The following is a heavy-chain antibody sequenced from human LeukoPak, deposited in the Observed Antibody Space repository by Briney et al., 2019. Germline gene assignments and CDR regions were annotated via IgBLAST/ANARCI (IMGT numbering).Heavy chain of an antibody. Sequence: SETLSLTCTVSGGSISSGGYYWSWIRQHPGKGLEWIGYISYSGGTFFNPSLKSRVTISKDTSKNQFSLQLSSVTAADTAVYYCARRIAVAGIFDYWGQGTLVTVSS. V-gene: IGHV4-31*03. CDR3: ARRIAVAGIFDY. CDR2: ISYSGGT. D-gene: IGHD6-19*01. CDR1: GGSISSGGYY. J-gene: IGHJ4*02.